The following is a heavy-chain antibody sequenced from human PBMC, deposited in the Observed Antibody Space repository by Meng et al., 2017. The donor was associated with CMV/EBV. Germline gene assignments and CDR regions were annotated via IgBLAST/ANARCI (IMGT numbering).Heavy chain of an antibody. CDR1: GFTFSSYE. D-gene: IGHD6-6*01. V-gene: IGHV3-66*02. CDR2: IYSGGST. CDR3: ARDLSIAARPL. Sequence: GESLKISCAASGFTFSSYEMNWVRQAPGKGLEWVSVIYSGGSTYYADSVKGRFTISRDNSKNTLYLQMNSLRAEDTAVYYCARDLSIAARPLWGQGTLVTVSS. J-gene: IGHJ4*02.